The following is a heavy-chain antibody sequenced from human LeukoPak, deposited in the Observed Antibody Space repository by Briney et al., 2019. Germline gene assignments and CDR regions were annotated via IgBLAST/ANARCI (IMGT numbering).Heavy chain of an antibody. D-gene: IGHD4-11*01. CDR2: IYYSGST. V-gene: IGHV4-31*03. CDR3: ARESSVTPYYFDY. CDR1: GGSISSGGYY. J-gene: IGHJ4*02. Sequence: PSETLSLTCTVSGGSISSGGYYWSWIRQHPGKGLEWIRYIYYSGSTYYNPSLKSRVTISVDTSKNQFSLKLSSVTAADTAVYYCARESSVTPYYFDYWGQGTLVTVSS.